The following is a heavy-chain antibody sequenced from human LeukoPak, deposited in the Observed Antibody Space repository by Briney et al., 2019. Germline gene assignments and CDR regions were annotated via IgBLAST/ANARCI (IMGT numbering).Heavy chain of an antibody. CDR3: ARHRFGHLFDY. CDR2: INHSGST. J-gene: IGHJ4*02. D-gene: IGHD3-16*01. V-gene: IGHV4-34*01. Sequence: SETLSLTCAVYGGSFSGYYWSWIRQPPGKGLEWIGEINHSGSTNYNPSLKSRVTISVDTSKNQFSLKLSSVTAADTAVYYCARHRFGHLFDYWGQGTLVIVSS. CDR1: GGSFSGYY.